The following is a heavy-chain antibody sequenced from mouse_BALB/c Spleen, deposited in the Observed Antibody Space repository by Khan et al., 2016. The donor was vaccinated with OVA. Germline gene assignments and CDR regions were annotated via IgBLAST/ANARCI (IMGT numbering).Heavy chain of an antibody. CDR1: GYTFTDFY. CDR3: ARRDTTSRDY. D-gene: IGHD1-1*01. CDR2: IYPGSGNT. V-gene: IGHV1-77*01. J-gene: IGHJ2*01. Sequence: QVQLQQSGTDLARPGASVKVSCKASGYTFTDFYITWVKQWTGKGLEWIGEIYPGSGNTSYNEHFKGKASLTADKSSNTAYMQLSSLTSEDSAAYCCARRDTTSRDYGCQGTTLTVSS.